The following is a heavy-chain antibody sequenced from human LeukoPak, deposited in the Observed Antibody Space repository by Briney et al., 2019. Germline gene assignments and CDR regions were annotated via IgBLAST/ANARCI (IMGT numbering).Heavy chain of an antibody. CDR3: ARELRRLRYFDWSTPSFDY. V-gene: IGHV4-38-2*02. Sequence: SETLSLTCTVSGYSISSGYYWGWIRQPPGKGLEWIGSIYHSGSTYYNPSLKSRVTISVDTSKNQFSLKLSSVTAADTAVYYCARELRRLRYFDWSTPSFDYWGQGTLVTVSS. CDR2: IYHSGST. D-gene: IGHD3-9*01. J-gene: IGHJ4*02. CDR1: GYSISSGYY.